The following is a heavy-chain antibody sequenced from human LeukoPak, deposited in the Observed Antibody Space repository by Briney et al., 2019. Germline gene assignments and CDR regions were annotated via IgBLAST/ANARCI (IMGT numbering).Heavy chain of an antibody. CDR1: GFTFSDYS. CDR2: ISFSVNTK. J-gene: IGHJ4*02. D-gene: IGHD3-22*01. CDR3: AKAANYYYDSSGYYDY. Sequence: GGSLRLSCAASGFTFSDYSMNWVRQAPGKGLEWVSYISFSVNTKYYGDSVKGRFTISRDNAKNSLYLHMDSLRAEDTAVYYCAKAANYYYDSSGYYDYWGQGTLVTVSS. V-gene: IGHV3-48*04.